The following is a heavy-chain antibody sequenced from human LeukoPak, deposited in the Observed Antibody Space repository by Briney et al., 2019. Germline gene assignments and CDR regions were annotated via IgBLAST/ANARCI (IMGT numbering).Heavy chain of an antibody. V-gene: IGHV7-4-1*02. J-gene: IGHJ5*02. D-gene: IGHD4-17*01. Sequence: ASVTVSFTASGYTFTIYAMNWVRQAPGQGLEWMGWINTNTGNPTYAQGFTGRFVFSLDTSVSTAYLQISSLKAEDTAVYYCARGRGYGDFGMTAINWFDPWGQGTLVTVSS. CDR1: GYTFTIYA. CDR2: INTNTGNP. CDR3: ARGRGYGDFGMTAINWFDP.